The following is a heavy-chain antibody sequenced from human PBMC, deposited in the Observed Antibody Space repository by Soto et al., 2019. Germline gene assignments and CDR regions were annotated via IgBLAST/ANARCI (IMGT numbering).Heavy chain of an antibody. Sequence: QVQLQESGPGLVKPSQTLSLTCSVSGGSISSGGYYGSWIRQHPEKGLEWIGYIYYSGSTNYNPSLQTRVIMSVATSSNRFSLHLRSATAADTAIYYCARHSASWQWFDYWGQGTLVTVSS. D-gene: IGHD1-26*01. V-gene: IGHV4-31*03. CDR1: GGSISSGGYY. J-gene: IGHJ5*01. CDR3: ARHSASWQWFDY. CDR2: IYYSGST.